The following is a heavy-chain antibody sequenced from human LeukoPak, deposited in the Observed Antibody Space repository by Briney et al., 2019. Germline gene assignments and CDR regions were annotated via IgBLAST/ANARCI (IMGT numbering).Heavy chain of an antibody. Sequence: PGGSLRLSCVASGFTFISYAMHWVRQAPGKGLEWVAVISYDGRSKYYVDSVKGRFTISRDNSKNTLYLQMNSLRAEDTAVYYCASPIPVSYSSGWSLGYWGQGTLVTVSS. CDR1: GFTFISYA. CDR2: ISYDGRSK. V-gene: IGHV3-30*04. CDR3: ASPIPVSYSSGWSLGY. D-gene: IGHD6-19*01. J-gene: IGHJ4*02.